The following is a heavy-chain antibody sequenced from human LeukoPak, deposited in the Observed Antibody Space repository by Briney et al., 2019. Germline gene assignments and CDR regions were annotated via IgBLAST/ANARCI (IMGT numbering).Heavy chain of an antibody. CDR3: ASRLSSSWYDY. CDR2: INPNSGGT. J-gene: IGHJ4*02. Sequence: ASVKVSCKASGYTFTSYAMNWVRQAPGQGLEWMGWINPNSGGTNYAQKFQGRVTMTRDTSISTAYMELSRLRSDDTAVYYCASRLSSSWYDYWGQGTLVTVSS. V-gene: IGHV1-2*02. D-gene: IGHD6-13*01. CDR1: GYTFTSYA.